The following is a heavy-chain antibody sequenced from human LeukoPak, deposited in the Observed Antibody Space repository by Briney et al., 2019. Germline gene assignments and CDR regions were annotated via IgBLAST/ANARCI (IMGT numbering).Heavy chain of an antibody. D-gene: IGHD3-22*01. CDR2: ISGDKSHI. CDR1: GFTFSTPW. Sequence: PGGSLRLSCAASGFTFSTPWIHWVRQAPGQGLVWVSGISGDKSHIAYADPVKGRFTVSRDNAKNTLHLQMNSLRDEDTAVYYCATATFYVTSGYFPSWGQGTLATVSS. J-gene: IGHJ5*02. CDR3: ATATFYVTSGYFPS. V-gene: IGHV3-74*01.